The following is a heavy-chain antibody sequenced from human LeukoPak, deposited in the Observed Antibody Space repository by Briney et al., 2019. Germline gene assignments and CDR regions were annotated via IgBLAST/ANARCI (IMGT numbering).Heavy chain of an antibody. Sequence: SETLSLTCTVSGYSISSGYYWGWIRQPPGKGLEWIGSIYHSGSTYYNPSLKSRVTISVDTSKKQFSLKLSSVTDADTAVYYCARDKVSGTEGAFDIWGQGTMVTVSS. CDR2: IYHSGST. CDR3: ARDKVSGTEGAFDI. CDR1: GYSISSGYY. D-gene: IGHD1-1*01. J-gene: IGHJ3*02. V-gene: IGHV4-38-2*02.